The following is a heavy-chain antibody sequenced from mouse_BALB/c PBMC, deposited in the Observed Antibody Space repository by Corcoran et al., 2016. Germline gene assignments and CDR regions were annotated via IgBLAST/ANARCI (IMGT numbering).Heavy chain of an antibody. J-gene: IGHJ2*01. CDR3: ARKGYYGSSYVYFDY. CDR2: INPNYDST. Sequence: EFHLQQFGAKLVEPGASVKISCKASGYTFSDYNRDWVRQSHGKSLEWIGDINPNYDSTSYNQKFKGKATLTVYTSSSTAYMELRSLTSEDTAVYYCARKGYYGSSYVYFDYWGHGPTLTVSA. CDR1: GYTFSDYN. D-gene: IGHD1-1*01. V-gene: IGHV1-18*01.